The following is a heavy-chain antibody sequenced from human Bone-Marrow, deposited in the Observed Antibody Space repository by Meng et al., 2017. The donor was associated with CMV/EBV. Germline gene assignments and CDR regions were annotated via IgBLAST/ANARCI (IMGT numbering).Heavy chain of an antibody. V-gene: IGHV3-23*01. CDR2: ISGSGGST. J-gene: IGHJ6*02. Sequence: GGSLRLSCAASGFTFSSYAMSWVRQAPGKGLEWVSAISGSGGSTYYADSVKVRFTISRDNSKNTLYLQMNSLRAEDTAVYYCAKDPLYCSSTSCFSPYYYYGMDVWGQGTTVTVSS. D-gene: IGHD2-2*01. CDR3: AKDPLYCSSTSCFSPYYYYGMDV. CDR1: GFTFSSYA.